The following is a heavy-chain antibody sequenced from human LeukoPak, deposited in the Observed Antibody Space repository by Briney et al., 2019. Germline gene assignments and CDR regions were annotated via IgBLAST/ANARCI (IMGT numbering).Heavy chain of an antibody. V-gene: IGHV3-53*01. CDR3: ARDRADYYGSGLEF. D-gene: IGHD3-10*01. Sequence: GGSLRLSCAASGFTVSGNYMSWVRQAPGKGLEWVSIIYGGGTTYYADSVKGRFTIPRDNSKNTLYLQMNSLRADDTAVYYCARDRADYYGSGLEFWGQGTTVTVSS. J-gene: IGHJ6*02. CDR2: IYGGGTT. CDR1: GFTVSGNY.